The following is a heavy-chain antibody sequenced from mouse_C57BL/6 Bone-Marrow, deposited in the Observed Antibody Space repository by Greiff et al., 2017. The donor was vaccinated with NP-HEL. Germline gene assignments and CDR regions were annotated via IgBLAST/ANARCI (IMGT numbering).Heavy chain of an antibody. Sequence: DVHLVESGGGLVKPGGSLKLSCAASGFTFSSYAMSWVRQTPEKRLEWVATISDGGSYTYYPDNVKGRFTISRDTAKNNPYLQMSHLKSEDTAMYYGARENYDYGVRAYWGQGTLVTVSA. CDR1: GFTFSSYA. D-gene: IGHD2-4*01. V-gene: IGHV5-4*01. J-gene: IGHJ3*01. CDR3: ARENYDYGVRAY. CDR2: ISDGGSYT.